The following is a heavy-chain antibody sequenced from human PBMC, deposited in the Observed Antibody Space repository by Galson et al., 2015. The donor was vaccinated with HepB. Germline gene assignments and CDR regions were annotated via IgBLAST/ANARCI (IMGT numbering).Heavy chain of an antibody. D-gene: IGHD6-13*01. Sequence: LRLSCAASGFTFSGSAMHWVRQASGRGLEWVGRIGSKANSYATAYAASVKGRFTISRDDSKNTAYMQMNSLKTEDTAVYYFTRLGDLSGYSSLWGQGTLVTVSS. J-gene: IGHJ4*02. V-gene: IGHV3-73*01. CDR2: IGSKANSYAT. CDR1: GFTFSGSA. CDR3: TRLGDLSGYSSL.